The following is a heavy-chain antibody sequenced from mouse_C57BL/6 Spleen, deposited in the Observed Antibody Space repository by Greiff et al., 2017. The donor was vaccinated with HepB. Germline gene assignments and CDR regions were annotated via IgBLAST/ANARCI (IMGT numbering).Heavy chain of an antibody. J-gene: IGHJ4*01. D-gene: IGHD2-4*01. CDR2: IWSGGST. CDR1: GFSLTSYG. CDR3: ARNLRDYDGRYAMDY. V-gene: IGHV2-2*01. Sequence: VQVVESGPGLVQPSQSLSITCTVSGFSLTSYGVHWVRQSPGKGLEWLGVIWSGGSTDYNAAFISRLSISKDNSKSQVFFKMNSLQADDTAIYYCARNLRDYDGRYAMDYWGQGTSVTVSS.